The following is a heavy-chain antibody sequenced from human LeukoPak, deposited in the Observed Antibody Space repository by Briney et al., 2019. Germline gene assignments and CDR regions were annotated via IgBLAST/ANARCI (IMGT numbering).Heavy chain of an antibody. D-gene: IGHD2-21*01. V-gene: IGHV4-34*01. CDR2: INHSGST. CDR3: ARGRNIVVVIAISRGGYYFDY. Sequence: SETLSLTCAVYGGSFSGYYWSWIRQPPGKGLEWIGEINHSGSTNYNPSLQSRVTISVDTSKNQFSLKLSSVTAADTAVYYCARGRNIVVVIAISRGGYYFDYWGQGTLVTVSS. CDR1: GGSFSGYY. J-gene: IGHJ4*02.